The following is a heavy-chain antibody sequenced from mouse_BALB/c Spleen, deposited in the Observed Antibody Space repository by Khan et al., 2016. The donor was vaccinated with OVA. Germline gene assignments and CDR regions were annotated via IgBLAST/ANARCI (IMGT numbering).Heavy chain of an antibody. Sequence: VELVESGPGLVAPSQSLSITCTVSGFSLTSYGVHWVRQPPGKGLEWLGVIWAGGSTNYNSALLSRLIISNDNSKSQVFFKMNSLQTDDTAMYYCARLEDIWGQGTTLTVSS. V-gene: IGHV2-9*02. D-gene: IGHD1-3*01. CDR2: IWAGGST. CDR1: GFSLTSYG. CDR3: ARLEDI. J-gene: IGHJ2*01.